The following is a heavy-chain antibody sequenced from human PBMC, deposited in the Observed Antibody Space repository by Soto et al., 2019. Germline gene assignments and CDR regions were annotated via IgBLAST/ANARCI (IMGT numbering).Heavy chain of an antibody. CDR1: GGSISSSNW. Sequence: SETLSLTCAVSGGSISSSNWWSWVRQPPGKGLEWIGEIYHSGSTNYNPSLKSRVTISVDKSKNQFSLKLSSVTAADTAVYYCARVPYSSGWYGQGYYYYGMDGWGQGTTVTFSS. J-gene: IGHJ6*02. CDR3: ARVPYSSGWYGQGYYYYGMDG. V-gene: IGHV4-4*02. D-gene: IGHD6-19*01. CDR2: IYHSGST.